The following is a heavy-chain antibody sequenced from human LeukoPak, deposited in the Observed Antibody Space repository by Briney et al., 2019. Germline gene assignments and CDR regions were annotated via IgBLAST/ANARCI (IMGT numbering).Heavy chain of an antibody. D-gene: IGHD2-15*01. CDR1: GFTFSSYA. J-gene: IGHJ4*02. Sequence: SGGSLRLSCAASGFTFSSYAMNWVRQAPGKGLEWVSAISGGGGSTYYADSVKGRFAISRDTSKTTLYLQMNSLRAEDTAVYYCARDCSGGSCYDYWGQGTLVTVSS. V-gene: IGHV3-23*01. CDR3: ARDCSGGSCYDY. CDR2: ISGGGGST.